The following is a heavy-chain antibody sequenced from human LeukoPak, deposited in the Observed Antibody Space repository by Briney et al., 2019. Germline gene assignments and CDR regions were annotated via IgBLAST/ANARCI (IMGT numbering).Heavy chain of an antibody. D-gene: IGHD3-10*01. Sequence: GGSLRLSCAASGFTFSSYSMNWVRQAPGKGLEWVSSISSSSSYIYYADSVKGRFTISRDNAKNSLYLQMNSLRAEDTAVYYCARDNGRDYYGSGSYSYASGMDVWGQGTTVTVSS. CDR2: ISSSSSYI. V-gene: IGHV3-21*01. CDR1: GFTFSSYS. J-gene: IGHJ6*02. CDR3: ARDNGRDYYGSGSYSYASGMDV.